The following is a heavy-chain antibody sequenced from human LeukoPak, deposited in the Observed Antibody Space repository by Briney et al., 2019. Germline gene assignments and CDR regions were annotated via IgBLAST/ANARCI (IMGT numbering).Heavy chain of an antibody. J-gene: IGHJ4*02. V-gene: IGHV3-11*04. CDR3: ARRTRSQDFDY. CDR2: ITNIDSTK. CDR1: GFIFSDYY. Sequence: GGSLRLSCAASGFIFSDYYMTWIRQAPGKGLEWVPYITNIDSTKKYADSVKGRFTISRDNAKNSLFLQMNSLRAEDTAVYYCARRTRSQDFDYWGQGTLVTVSS. D-gene: IGHD2-15*01.